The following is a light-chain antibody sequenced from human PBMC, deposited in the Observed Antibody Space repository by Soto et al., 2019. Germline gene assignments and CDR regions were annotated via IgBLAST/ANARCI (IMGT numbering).Light chain of an antibody. J-gene: IGKJ4*01. CDR1: QSVSSN. CDR2: GAS. Sequence: EKVMTQSPDTMSVSPGDRATISCRASQSVSSNLAWYQQKPGQAPRLLIYGASTRPTGIPARFSGSGSGTEFTLTISSPQSEDFAVYYCQQYNNWPLTFGGGTKVDI. CDR3: QQYNNWPLT. V-gene: IGKV3-15*01.